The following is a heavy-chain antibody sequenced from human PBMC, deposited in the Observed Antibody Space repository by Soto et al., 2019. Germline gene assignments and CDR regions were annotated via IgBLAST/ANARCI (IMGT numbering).Heavy chain of an antibody. Sequence: QVQLVQPGAEVTKPGASVKVSCKASGYTFTSYDINWVRQATGQGLEWMGWMSPNSGATGYAQKFKGRVTMTRDTSICTAYMELSNLRSEDTAIYWCASGVDAGVDVWGQGSTVTVSS. CDR3: ASGVDAGVDV. CDR1: GYTFTSYD. CDR2: MSPNSGAT. J-gene: IGHJ6*02. D-gene: IGHD1-1*01. V-gene: IGHV1-8*02.